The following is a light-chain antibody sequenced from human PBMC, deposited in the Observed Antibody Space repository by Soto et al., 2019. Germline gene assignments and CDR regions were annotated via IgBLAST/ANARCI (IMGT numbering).Light chain of an antibody. CDR3: QQYYSTSYT. Sequence: DIVMTQSPDSLAVYLGERATINCKSSQSVLYSSNNKNYLAWYQQKPGQPPKLLIYWASTRESGVPDRFSGSGSGTECTLTISSLQAEDVAVYYCQQYYSTSYTFGQGTKLEIK. J-gene: IGKJ2*01. CDR2: WAS. CDR1: QSVLYSSNNKNY. V-gene: IGKV4-1*01.